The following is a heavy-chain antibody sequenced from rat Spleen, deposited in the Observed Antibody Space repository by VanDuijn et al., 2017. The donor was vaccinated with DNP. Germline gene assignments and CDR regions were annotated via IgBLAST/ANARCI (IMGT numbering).Heavy chain of an antibody. CDR3: ARHIPGSPLFDS. V-gene: IGHV5-7*01. CDR1: GFTFSDYS. CDR2: ITYDGSTT. Sequence: EVQLVESGGGSVQPGRSLQLSCAASGFTFSDYSLAWVRQAPKKGLRWVATITYDGSTTYNRDSVKGRFTISRDNAKSTLYLQMDSLGSEDTATYCCARHIPGSPLFDSWGQGVMVTVSS. D-gene: IGHD3-8*01. J-gene: IGHJ2*01.